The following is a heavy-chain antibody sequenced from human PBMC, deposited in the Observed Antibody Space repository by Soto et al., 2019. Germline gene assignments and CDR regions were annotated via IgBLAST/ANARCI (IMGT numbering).Heavy chain of an antibody. J-gene: IGHJ4*02. Sequence: QVQLVESGGGVVQPGRSLRLSCAASGFTFSSYGMHWVRQAPGKGLEWVAVISYDGSNKYYADSVKGRFTISRDNSKNTLYLQMNSLRAEDTAVYYCAKDTSGGYCGGDCYLDYWGQGTLVTVSS. D-gene: IGHD2-21*02. CDR3: AKDTSGGYCGGDCYLDY. CDR2: ISYDGSNK. V-gene: IGHV3-30*18. CDR1: GFTFSSYG.